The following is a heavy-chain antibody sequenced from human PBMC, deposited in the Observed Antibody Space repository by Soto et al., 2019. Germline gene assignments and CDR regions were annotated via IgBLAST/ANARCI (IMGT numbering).Heavy chain of an antibody. CDR2: INHSGST. D-gene: IGHD6-6*01. J-gene: IGHJ4*02. CDR3: ARGQNSGSSSSSDY. CDR1: GGSFSGYY. Sequence: SETLSLTCAVYGGSFSGYYWSWIRQPPGKGLEWIGEINHSGSTNYNPSLKSRVTISVDTSKNQFSLKLSSVTAADTAVYYCARGQNSGSSSSSDYWGQGTLVTVSS. V-gene: IGHV4-34*01.